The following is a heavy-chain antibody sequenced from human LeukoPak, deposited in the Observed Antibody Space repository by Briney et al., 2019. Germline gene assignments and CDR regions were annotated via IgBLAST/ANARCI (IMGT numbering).Heavy chain of an antibody. D-gene: IGHD1-7*01. Sequence: GGSLRLSCAASGFAFSSYAMTWVRQAPGKGLEGVSTLRGSGGSTYYADSVKGRFTIARGNSKNTLYLQMNSLGAEDTAVYYCAKEGVYNWNYNPAHDAFDIWGLGTMVTVSS. V-gene: IGHV3-23*01. J-gene: IGHJ3*02. CDR1: GFAFSSYA. CDR2: LRGSGGST. CDR3: AKEGVYNWNYNPAHDAFDI.